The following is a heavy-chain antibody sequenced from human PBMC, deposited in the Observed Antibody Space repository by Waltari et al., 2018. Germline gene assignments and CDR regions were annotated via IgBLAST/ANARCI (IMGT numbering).Heavy chain of an antibody. V-gene: IGHV3-7*01. Sequence: EVQLVESGGGLVQPGGSLRLSCGASGFNVSRYWMSWVRQSPGKGLEWVANINYDGSQKYYVDSVKGRFTISRDNAKNSVYLQMNSLRVEDTAVYYCAKSRGFEYWGQGTLITVSS. CDR2: INYDGSQK. CDR1: GFNVSRYW. J-gene: IGHJ4*02. D-gene: IGHD2-2*01. CDR3: AKSRGFEY.